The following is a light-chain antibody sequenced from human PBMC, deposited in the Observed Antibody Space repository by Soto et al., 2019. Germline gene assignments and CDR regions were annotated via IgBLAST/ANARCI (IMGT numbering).Light chain of an antibody. CDR3: GSYAGSDTFV. CDR1: SSDIYAYNY. V-gene: IGLV2-14*01. Sequence: QSVLTQPASVSGSPGQSNTITCTGTSSDIYAYNYVSWYQQHPGKAPKVVISGVNSRPSGVSSRFSGSKSGNTASLTISGLQAEDEAEYFCGSYAGSDTFVFGTGTKVTVL. J-gene: IGLJ1*01. CDR2: GVN.